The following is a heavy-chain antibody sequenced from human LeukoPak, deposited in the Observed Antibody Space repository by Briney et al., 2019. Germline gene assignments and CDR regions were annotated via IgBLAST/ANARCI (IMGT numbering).Heavy chain of an antibody. CDR1: GDSVSSNSAA. V-gene: IGHV6-1*01. CDR2: TYYRSKWYN. CDR3: ARGSDTAMVTGFDY. Sequence: SQTLSLTCAISGDSVSSNSAAWNWIRQSPSRGLEWLGRTYYRSKWYNDYAVSVKSRITINPDTSKDQFSLQLNSVTPEDTAVYYCARGSDTAMVTGFDYWGQGTLVTVSS. J-gene: IGHJ4*02. D-gene: IGHD5-18*01.